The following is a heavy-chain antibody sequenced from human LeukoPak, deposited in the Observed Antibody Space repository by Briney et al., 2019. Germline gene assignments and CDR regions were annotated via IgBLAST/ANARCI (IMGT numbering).Heavy chain of an antibody. Sequence: PGGSLRLSCAASAFTFSNAWMNWVRQAPGKGLEWVALIKSKIHGGTTDYAAPGKGRFTISRDDSKNTLYLQMNSLKTADTAVYYCSTLTMKLVHPDYWGQGTLVTVSS. V-gene: IGHV3-15*01. D-gene: IGHD3-22*01. CDR2: IKSKIHGGTT. CDR1: AFTFSNAW. CDR3: STLTMKLVHPDY. J-gene: IGHJ4*02.